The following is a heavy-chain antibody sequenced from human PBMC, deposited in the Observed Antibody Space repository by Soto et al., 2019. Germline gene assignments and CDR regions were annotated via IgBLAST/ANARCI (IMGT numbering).Heavy chain of an antibody. CDR2: INHSGST. D-gene: IGHD2-21*02. J-gene: IGHJ6*02. Sequence: SETLSLTCAVYGGSFSGYYWSWIRQPPGKGLEWFGEINHSGSTNYNPSLKSRVTISVDTSKNQFSLKLNSVTAADTAVYYCARDLWGYCGTDCYPLDVWGQGTTVTAP. V-gene: IGHV4-34*01. CDR1: GGSFSGYY. CDR3: ARDLWGYCGTDCYPLDV.